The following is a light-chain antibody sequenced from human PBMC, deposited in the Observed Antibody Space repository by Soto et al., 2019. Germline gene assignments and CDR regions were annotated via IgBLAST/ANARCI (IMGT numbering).Light chain of an antibody. CDR2: GNI. CDR1: SSNIGAGYE. CDR3: HSYDSSLSGVV. V-gene: IGLV1-40*01. J-gene: IGLJ2*01. Sequence: QLVLTQPPSVSGAPGQRVTISCTGSSSNIGAGYEVHWYQQLPGTAPKLLIYGNIYRPSGVPDRFSGSKSDASVSLAITGLQAEDEADYHCHSYDSSLSGVVFGGGTKLTVL.